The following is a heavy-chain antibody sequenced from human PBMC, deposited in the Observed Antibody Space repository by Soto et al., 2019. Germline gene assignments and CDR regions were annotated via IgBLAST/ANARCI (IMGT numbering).Heavy chain of an antibody. Sequence: PSETLSLTCTVSGGAVSSGTYYWSWIRQPPGKGLEWIGHIYFTGSTNYNPSLKSRVTMSLDTSRNQFSLKLSSVTAADTAVYYCTRGPTRFQSFDPWDPGTLVTVSS. CDR3: TRGPTRFQSFDP. J-gene: IGHJ5*02. CDR1: GGAVSSGTYY. D-gene: IGHD2-21*01. V-gene: IGHV4-61*01. CDR2: IYFTGST.